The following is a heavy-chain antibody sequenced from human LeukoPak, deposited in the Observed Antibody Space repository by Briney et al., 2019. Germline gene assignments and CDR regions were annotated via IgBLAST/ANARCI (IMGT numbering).Heavy chain of an antibody. CDR1: GFTFSSYA. CDR2: ISGSGGST. D-gene: IGHD4-11*01. CDR3: AKTGLGYSNWDSWFDP. J-gene: IGHJ5*02. V-gene: IGHV3-23*01. Sequence: GGSLRLSCAASGFTFSSYAMSWVRQAPGKGLELVSAISGSGGSTYYADSVKGRFTISRDNSKNTLYLQLNSLRAEDTAVYYCAKTGLGYSNWDSWFDPWGQGTLVTVSS.